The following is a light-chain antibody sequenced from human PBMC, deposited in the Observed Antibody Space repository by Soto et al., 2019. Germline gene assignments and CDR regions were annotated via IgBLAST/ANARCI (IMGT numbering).Light chain of an antibody. V-gene: IGKV3D-15*01. CDR3: QQFRNWPCT. CDR2: GGS. CDR1: QSISIN. J-gene: IGKJ1*01. Sequence: EIVLTQSPGTLSVSPGDRVTLSCRASQSISINLAWYQHKPGQAPRLLIHGGSTRATGVPARISGSGSGTEFTLTISSLQSEDFAVYYCQQFRNWPCTFGQGTKVEVK.